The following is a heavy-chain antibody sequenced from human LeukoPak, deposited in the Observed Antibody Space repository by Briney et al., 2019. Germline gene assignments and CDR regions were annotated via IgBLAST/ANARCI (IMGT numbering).Heavy chain of an antibody. V-gene: IGHV3-15*01. CDR1: GFTFGNAW. CDR2: SISRSGGVTT. J-gene: IGHJ4*02. CDR3: SAYYNGRGDY. D-gene: IGHD3-10*01. Sequence: GGSLRLSCAASGFTFGNAWMSWVRQAPGRGLEWVGRSISRSGGVTTEYAAPVKGRFTISRDDSRNTVYLQMNSLKIEDTAVYYCSAYYNGRGDYWGQGTLVTVSS.